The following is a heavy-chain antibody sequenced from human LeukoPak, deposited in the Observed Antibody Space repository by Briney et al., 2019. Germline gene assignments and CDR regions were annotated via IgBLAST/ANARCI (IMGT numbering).Heavy chain of an antibody. D-gene: IGHD3-10*01. J-gene: IGHJ3*02. CDR1: GFTFSSYG. CDR2: IRYDGSNK. Sequence: PGRSLRLSCAASGFTFSSYGMHWVRQAPGKGLEWVAFIRYDGSNKYYADSVKGRFTISRDNSKNTLYLQMNSLRAEDTAVYYCAKYHGALWFGELPIAFDIWGQGTMVTVSS. CDR3: AKYHGALWFGELPIAFDI. V-gene: IGHV3-30*02.